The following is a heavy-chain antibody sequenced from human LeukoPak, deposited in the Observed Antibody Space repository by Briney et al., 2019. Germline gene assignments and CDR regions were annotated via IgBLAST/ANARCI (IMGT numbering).Heavy chain of an antibody. CDR3: ARDSPNEGILWWSIDY. CDR1: GFTVSSSY. D-gene: IGHD2-21*01. V-gene: IGHV3-21*01. CDR2: ISSTNRHT. Sequence: PGGSLRLSCAASGFTVSSSYMNWVRQAPGKGLEWVSYISSTNRHTYYADSVKGRFTISRDNAKNSLYLQMNSLRAEDTAVYYCARDSPNEGILWWSIDYWGQGTLVTVSS. J-gene: IGHJ4*02.